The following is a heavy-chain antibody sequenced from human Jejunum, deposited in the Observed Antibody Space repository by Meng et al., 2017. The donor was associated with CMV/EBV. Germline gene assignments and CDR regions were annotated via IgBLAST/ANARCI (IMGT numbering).Heavy chain of an antibody. CDR3: AHRRHLGGYWDGDALDI. CDR1: SISASGGG. Sequence: SISASGGGGSWGRQPPGKALEWLEVICWKDDERYNQSLGSRLTIRKDTAKNQVVITMTNMDHVDTGTYYCAHRRHLGGYWDGDALDIWGQGTVVTVSS. J-gene: IGHJ3*02. CDR2: ICWKDDE. D-gene: IGHD5-12*01. V-gene: IGHV2-5*01.